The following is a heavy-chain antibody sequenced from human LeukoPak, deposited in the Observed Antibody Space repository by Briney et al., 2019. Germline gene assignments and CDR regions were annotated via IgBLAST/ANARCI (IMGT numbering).Heavy chain of an antibody. CDR2: INHSGST. CDR1: GGSFSGYY. CDR3: ARGVPAPDY. V-gene: IGHV4-34*01. Sequence: SETLSLTCAVYGGSFSGYYWSWIRQPPGKGLEWIGEINHSGSTNYNPSLKSRVTISVDTSKSQFSLKLSSVTAADTAVYYCARGVPAPDYWGQGTLVTVSS. J-gene: IGHJ4*02. D-gene: IGHD4/OR15-4a*01.